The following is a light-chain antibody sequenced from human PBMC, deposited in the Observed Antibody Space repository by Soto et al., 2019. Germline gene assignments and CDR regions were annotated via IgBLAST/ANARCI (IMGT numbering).Light chain of an antibody. CDR2: DAF. Sequence: DIQMTQSPSTLSASVGDRVTITCRASQSISSWLAWYQQKLGRAPRLLIYDAFSLQSGVPSRFSGSGSGTEFTLTISSLQPDDFATYYCQQYHSYSWTFGQGTKVDIK. CDR3: QQYHSYSWT. CDR1: QSISSW. J-gene: IGKJ1*01. V-gene: IGKV1-5*01.